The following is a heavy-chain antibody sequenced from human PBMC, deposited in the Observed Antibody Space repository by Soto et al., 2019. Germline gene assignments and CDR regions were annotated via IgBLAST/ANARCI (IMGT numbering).Heavy chain of an antibody. CDR2: IIPIIGII. CDR1: GGTFSTYT. D-gene: IGHD4-4*01. Sequence: SVKVSCKASGGTFSTYTITWVRQAPGQGLEWMGRIIPIIGIINYAQKFQGRVTISADKFTDTAYMELTGLRSDDTAVYYCAGDPDSHYNDSHASSYPWGQGTLVTVSS. CDR3: AGDPDSHYNDSHASSYP. V-gene: IGHV1-69*04. J-gene: IGHJ5*02.